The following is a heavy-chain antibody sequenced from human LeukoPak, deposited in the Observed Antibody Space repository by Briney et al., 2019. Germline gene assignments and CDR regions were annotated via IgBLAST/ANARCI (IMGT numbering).Heavy chain of an antibody. J-gene: IGHJ4*02. CDR2: INHDGST. CDR3: ARDRYSYGFEPLGY. Sequence: PSETLSLTCAVYGGSISGYYWNWIRQPPGKGLEWIGEINHDGSTNYNPSLKSRVTISVDTSKNQFSLKLTSVTAADTAVYYCARDRYSYGFEPLGYWGQGTLVTVSS. CDR1: GGSISGYY. D-gene: IGHD5-18*01. V-gene: IGHV4-34*01.